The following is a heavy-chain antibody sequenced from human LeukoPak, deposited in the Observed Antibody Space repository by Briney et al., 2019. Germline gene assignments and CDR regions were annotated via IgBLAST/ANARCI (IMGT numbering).Heavy chain of an antibody. CDR2: IIPIFGTA. D-gene: IGHD4-17*01. V-gene: IGHV1-69*05. Sequence: AASVKVSYKASGGTFSSYAISWVRQAPGQGLEWMGRIIPIFGTANYAQKFQGRVTITTDESTSTAYMELSSLRSEDTAVYYCAREKRYGDYVPYYMDVWGKGTTVTVSS. J-gene: IGHJ6*03. CDR1: GGTFSSYA. CDR3: AREKRYGDYVPYYMDV.